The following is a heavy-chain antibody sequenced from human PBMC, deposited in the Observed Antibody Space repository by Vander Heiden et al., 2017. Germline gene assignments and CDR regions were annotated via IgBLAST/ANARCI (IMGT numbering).Heavy chain of an antibody. V-gene: IGHV3-7*01. CDR1: GFTFSTYW. Sequence: EVQLVDSGGGLVQPGGSLRLSCAASGFTFSTYWMTWVRQPPGKGLEWVASIQHDGSATYYVDSVKGRFTISRDNAKNSLYLQMNSLRADDTAVYYCGRDRDWSDERDIDYWGQGTLVTVSS. J-gene: IGHJ4*02. CDR2: IQHDGSAT. CDR3: GRDRDWSDERDIDY. D-gene: IGHD1-1*01.